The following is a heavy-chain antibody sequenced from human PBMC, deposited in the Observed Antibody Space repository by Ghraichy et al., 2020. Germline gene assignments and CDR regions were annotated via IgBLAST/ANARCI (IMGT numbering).Heavy chain of an antibody. CDR2: INHSGST. Sequence: SETLSLTCAVYGGSFSGYYWSWIRQPPGKGLEWIGEINHSGSTNYNPSLKSRVTISVDTSKNQFSLKLSSVTAADTAVYYCCGGNSDFDYWGQGTLVTVSS. CDR3: CGGNSDFDY. D-gene: IGHD4-23*01. CDR1: GGSFSGYY. V-gene: IGHV4-34*01. J-gene: IGHJ4*02.